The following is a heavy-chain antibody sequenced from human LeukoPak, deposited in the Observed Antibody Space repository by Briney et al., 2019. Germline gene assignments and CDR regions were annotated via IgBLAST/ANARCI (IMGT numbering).Heavy chain of an antibody. CDR3: GRLYSSSFPLY. D-gene: IGHD6-6*01. V-gene: IGHV4-59*12. CDR1: GGSITSYY. CDR2: IYYSGST. Sequence: PSETLSLTCTVSGGSITSYYWSWLRHPPGKGLEWIGYIYYSGSTTYNTSLKSRDTISVDTSKNQFSLKRSAVTAADTASYCCGRLYSSSFPLYWGQGTLVTVSS. J-gene: IGHJ4*02.